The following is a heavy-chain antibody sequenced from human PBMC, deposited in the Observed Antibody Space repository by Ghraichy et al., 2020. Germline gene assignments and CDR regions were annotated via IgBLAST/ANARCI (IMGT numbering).Heavy chain of an antibody. D-gene: IGHD2-21*02. V-gene: IGHV4-59*01. J-gene: IGHJ5*02. CDR2: IYYSGST. Sequence: SETLSLTCTVSGGSISSYYWSWIRQPPGKGLEWIGYIYYSGSTNYNPSLKSRVTISVDTSKNQFSLKLSSVTAADTAVYYCARRTRGRSGGDWGWWFDPWGQGTLVTVPS. CDR3: ARRTRGRSGGDWGWWFDP. CDR1: GGSISSYY.